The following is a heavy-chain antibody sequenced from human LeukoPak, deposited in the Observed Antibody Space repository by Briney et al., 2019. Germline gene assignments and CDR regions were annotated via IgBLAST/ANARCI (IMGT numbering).Heavy chain of an antibody. CDR3: AVKGLLWLGEDDAFDI. J-gene: IGHJ3*02. Sequence: ASVKVSCKASGYTFTGYYMHWVRQAPGQGLEWMGWINPNSGGTNYAQKFQGRVTMTRDTSISTAYMELSRLRSDDTAVYYCAVKGLLWLGEDDAFDIWGQGKMVTVSS. D-gene: IGHD3-10*01. CDR2: INPNSGGT. CDR1: GYTFTGYY. V-gene: IGHV1-2*02.